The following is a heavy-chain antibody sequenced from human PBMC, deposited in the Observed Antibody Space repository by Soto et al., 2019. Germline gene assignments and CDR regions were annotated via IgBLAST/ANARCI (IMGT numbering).Heavy chain of an antibody. CDR2: ITGTSDSI. CDR3: ARDFRNKGMDV. Sequence: GSLIVSCVSSGFSLSDYYMALILQAPGKGLEWLSYITGTSDSIHYADSVRGRFIISRDNAKNSLYLQMNSLRVDDTAVYYCARDFRNKGMDVWGQGTTVTVSS. J-gene: IGHJ6*02. CDR1: GFSLSDYY. V-gene: IGHV3-11*01.